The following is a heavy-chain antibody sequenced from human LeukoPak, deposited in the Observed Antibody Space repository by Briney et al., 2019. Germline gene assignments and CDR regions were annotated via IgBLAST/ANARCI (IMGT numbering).Heavy chain of an antibody. CDR1: GFTLSSYE. CDR2: ISGSGIST. CDR3: AKSWNYYDSSGDDALDI. V-gene: IGHV3-23*01. J-gene: IGHJ3*02. D-gene: IGHD3-22*01. Sequence: GSLRLSCTVSGFTLSSYEMSWIRQAPGRGLEWVSGISGSGISTYYADSVKGRFTISRDNSKNTLYLQMNSLRVEDTAVYYCAKSWNYYDSSGDDALDIWGQGTMVTVSS.